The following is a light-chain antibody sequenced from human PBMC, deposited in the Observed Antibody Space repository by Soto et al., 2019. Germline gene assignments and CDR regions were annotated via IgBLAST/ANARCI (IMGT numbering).Light chain of an antibody. J-gene: IGKJ5*01. CDR1: QSVLYISNNKNY. Sequence: DLAMTQSPDSLAVSLGERATIHCKSSQSVLYISNNKNYLAWYQQQAGQPPKLLIYWASTRESGVPDRFSGSGSGTDFPLTISNLQAEDAAVYYCQQYYSAITFGQGTRLEIK. V-gene: IGKV4-1*01. CDR2: WAS. CDR3: QQYYSAIT.